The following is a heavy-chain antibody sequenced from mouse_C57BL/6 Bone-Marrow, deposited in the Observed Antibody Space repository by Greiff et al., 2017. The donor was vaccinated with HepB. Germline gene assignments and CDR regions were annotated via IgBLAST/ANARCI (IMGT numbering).Heavy chain of an antibody. J-gene: IGHJ4*01. CDR2: ISNGGGST. CDR3: ARLGLLGYAMDY. V-gene: IGHV5-12*01. D-gene: IGHD2-3*01. CDR1: GFTFSDYY. Sequence: DVQLVESGGGLVQPGGSLKLSCAASGFTFSDYYMYWVRQTPEKRLEWVAYISNGGGSTYNPDTVKGRFTISRDNAKNTLYLQMSRLKSEDTAMYYCARLGLLGYAMDYWGQGTSVTVSS.